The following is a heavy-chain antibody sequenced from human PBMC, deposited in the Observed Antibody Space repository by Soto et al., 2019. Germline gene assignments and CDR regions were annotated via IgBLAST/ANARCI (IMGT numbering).Heavy chain of an antibody. Sequence: SETLSLTCAVSGGSISSGGYSWSWIRQPPGKGLDCFGYFFYCGSTYYNPSLKSRVTISVDRSKNQFSLKLSFVTAADTAVYFCASGSHVPNYWGQGTLVTVSS. V-gene: IGHV4-30-2*01. CDR1: GGSISSGGYS. CDR3: ASGSHVPNY. CDR2: FFYCGST. D-gene: IGHD6-6*01. J-gene: IGHJ4*02.